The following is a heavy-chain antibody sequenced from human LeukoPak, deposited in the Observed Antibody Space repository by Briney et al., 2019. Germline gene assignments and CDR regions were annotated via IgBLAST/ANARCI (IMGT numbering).Heavy chain of an antibody. CDR3: ARGPDIVVVSGWFDP. J-gene: IGHJ5*02. V-gene: IGHV3-21*01. D-gene: IGHD2-15*01. CDR2: ISSSSSYI. Sequence: GGSLRLSCAASGFTFSSYSMNWVRQAPGKGLEWVSSISSSSSYIYYADSVKGRFTISRDNAKNSLYLQMNSLRAEDTAVYYCARGPDIVVVSGWFDPWGQGTLVTVSS. CDR1: GFTFSSYS.